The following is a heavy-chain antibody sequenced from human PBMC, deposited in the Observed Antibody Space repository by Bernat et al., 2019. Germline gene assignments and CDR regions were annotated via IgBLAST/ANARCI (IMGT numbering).Heavy chain of an antibody. CDR3: TRDPAGQIVPTPCDY. V-gene: IGHV3-73*01. CDR1: GFIFSDSG. J-gene: IGHJ4*02. D-gene: IGHD5-12*01. CDR2: IRSKANGYTT. Sequence: EVQLVESGGGLVQPGGSLKLSCETSGFIFSDSGMHWVRQASGKGLEWVGRIRSKANGYTTAYGASVKGRFTTSRDDSKKMAYLQMNSLKTEDTAVYYCTRDPAGQIVPTPCDYWGQGTLVTVSS.